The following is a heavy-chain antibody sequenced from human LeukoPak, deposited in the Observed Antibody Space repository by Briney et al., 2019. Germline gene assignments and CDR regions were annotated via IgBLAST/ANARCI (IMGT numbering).Heavy chain of an antibody. V-gene: IGHV1-46*01. CDR1: GYTFTSYY. CDR3: ARDNRELLFLDY. J-gene: IGHJ4*02. CDR2: INPSGGST. Sequence: GASVKVSCKASGYTFTSYYMHWVRQAPGQGLEWMGIINPSGGSTSYAQKFQGRVTMTRDMSTSTVYMELSSLRSEDTAVYYCARDNRELLFLDYWGQGTLVTVSS. D-gene: IGHD1-26*01.